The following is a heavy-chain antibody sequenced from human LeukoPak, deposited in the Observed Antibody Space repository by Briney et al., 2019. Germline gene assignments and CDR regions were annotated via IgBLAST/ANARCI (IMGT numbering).Heavy chain of an antibody. V-gene: IGHV4-59*01. CDR2: IYYSGST. CDR3: ARGRSAGGFDP. CDR1: GGSISSYY. Sequence: PSETLSLTCTVSGGSISSYYWSWIRQPPGKGLEWIGYIYYSGSTNYNPSLKSRVTISVDTSKNQFSLKLSFVTAADTAVYYCARGRSAGGFDPWGQGTLVTVSS. D-gene: IGHD6-19*01. J-gene: IGHJ5*02.